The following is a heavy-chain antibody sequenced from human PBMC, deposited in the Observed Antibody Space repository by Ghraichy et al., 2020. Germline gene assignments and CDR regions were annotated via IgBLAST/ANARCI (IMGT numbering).Heavy chain of an antibody. CDR1: GFTFSSYG. CDR3: AKSFEKRKYYYYMDV. CDR2: ISYDGSNK. D-gene: IGHD1-1*01. Sequence: GESLNISCAASGFTFSSYGMHWVRQAPGKGLEWVAVISYDGSNKYYADSVKGRFTISRDNSKNTLYLQMNSLRAEDTAVYYCAKSFEKRKYYYYMDVWGKGTTVTVSS. J-gene: IGHJ6*03. V-gene: IGHV3-30*18.